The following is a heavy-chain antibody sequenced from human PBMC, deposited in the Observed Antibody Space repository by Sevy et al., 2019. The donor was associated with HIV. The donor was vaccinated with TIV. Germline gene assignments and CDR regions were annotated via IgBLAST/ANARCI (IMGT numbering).Heavy chain of an antibody. CDR2: ISNSDDNT. CDR3: AKGRTGET. CDR1: GFTFSTYA. D-gene: IGHD7-27*01. V-gene: IGHV3-23*01. Sequence: GGSLRLSCAASGFTFSTYAMSWVRQAPGKGLEWVSAISNSDDNTYYADSVKGRFTISRDNSRNTLCLQMNSLRAEDTAVYYCAKGRTGETWGQGTRVTVSS. J-gene: IGHJ4*02.